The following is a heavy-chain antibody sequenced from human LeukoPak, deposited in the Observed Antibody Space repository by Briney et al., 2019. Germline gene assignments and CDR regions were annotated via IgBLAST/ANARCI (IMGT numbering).Heavy chain of an antibody. Sequence: GRSLRLSCAASGFTFSSYGMSWVRQAPGKGLEWVSGISGSGGTTYYGDSMKGRFTISRDSSKSTLYLQMDSLRSEDTAVYYCAKDGQQVRPRNFDSWGQGTLDTVSS. CDR3: AKDGQQVRPRNFDS. CDR2: ISGSGGTT. D-gene: IGHD6-13*01. V-gene: IGHV3-23*01. CDR1: GFTFSSYG. J-gene: IGHJ4*02.